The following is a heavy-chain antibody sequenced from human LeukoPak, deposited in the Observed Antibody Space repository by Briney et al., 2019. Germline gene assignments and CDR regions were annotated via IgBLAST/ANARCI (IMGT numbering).Heavy chain of an antibody. J-gene: IGHJ3*01. CDR2: INADGSTA. D-gene: IGHD2-2*01. CDR1: GFTFGNSW. Sequence: GGSLRLSCAASGFTFGNSWVHWVRQAPGKGLVGVSLINADGSTATYADSVKGRFTISRDNARNTLSLQMNSLTIEDTAVYYCVVVVEPADSDGFDVWGQGTMITVSS. CDR3: VVVVEPADSDGFDV. V-gene: IGHV3-74*01.